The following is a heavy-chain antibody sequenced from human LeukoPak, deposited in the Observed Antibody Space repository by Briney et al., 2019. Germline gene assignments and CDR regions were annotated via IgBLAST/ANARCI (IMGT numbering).Heavy chain of an antibody. CDR2: ISGSGGST. V-gene: IGHV3-23*01. J-gene: IGHJ4*02. D-gene: IGHD5-18*01. CDR1: GFTFNSYA. Sequence: GGSLRLSCAASGFTFNSYAMSWVRQAPGKGLEWVSAISGSGGSTYYADSVKGRFTISRDNSKNTLYLQMNSLRAEDTAVYYCAKGGYSYGPGDPHFDYWGQGTLVTVSS. CDR3: AKGGYSYGPGDPHFDY.